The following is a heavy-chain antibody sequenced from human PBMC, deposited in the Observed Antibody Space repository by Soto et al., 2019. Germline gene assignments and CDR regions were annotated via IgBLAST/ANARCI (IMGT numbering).Heavy chain of an antibody. D-gene: IGHD3-22*01. CDR2: IFSNDEK. Sequence: ESGPTLVNPTETLTLTCTVSGFSLSNARMGVSWIRQPPGKALEWLAHIFSNDEKSYSTSLKSRLTISKDTSKSQVVLTMTNMDPVDTATYYCARITYYDSSGVYFDYWGQGTLVTVSS. CDR1: GFSLSNARMG. J-gene: IGHJ4*02. V-gene: IGHV2-26*01. CDR3: ARITYYDSSGVYFDY.